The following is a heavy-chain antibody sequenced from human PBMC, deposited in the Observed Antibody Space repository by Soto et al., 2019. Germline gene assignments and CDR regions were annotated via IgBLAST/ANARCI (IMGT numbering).Heavy chain of an antibody. CDR1: GFSFSSYA. V-gene: IGHV3-23*01. CDR2: ISGSDGST. CDR3: AKDTGRDAWYEDY. D-gene: IGHD3-10*01. Sequence: PGGSLRLSCVASGFSFSSYAMTWVRQAPGRGLEWVSVISGSDGSTYYADSVKGRFTISRDNCKKTLYLKMNSLRAADTSVYDCAKDTGRDAWYEDYWGQGTRVTVSS. J-gene: IGHJ4*02.